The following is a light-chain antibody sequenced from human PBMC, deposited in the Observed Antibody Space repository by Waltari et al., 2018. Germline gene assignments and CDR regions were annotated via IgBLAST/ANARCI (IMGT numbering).Light chain of an antibody. CDR2: GAS. V-gene: IGKV3-20*01. CDR1: RSVSSSY. CDR3: QQYGSSPQT. J-gene: IGKJ4*01. Sequence: ELVLTQSPGPLSLSPGERATLSCRASRSVSSSYLAWYQQKPGQAPRLLIYGASSRATGIPDRFSGSGSGTDFTLTISRLEPEDFAVYYCQQYGSSPQTFGGGTKVEIK.